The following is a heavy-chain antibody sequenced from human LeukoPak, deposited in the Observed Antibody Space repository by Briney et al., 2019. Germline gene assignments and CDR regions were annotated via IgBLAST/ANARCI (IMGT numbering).Heavy chain of an antibody. V-gene: IGHV1-2*02. D-gene: IGHD5-18*01. CDR3: ARGPFRNVDIAMVASRFDP. CDR2: INPNSGDV. Sequence: ASMKVSCKASGYTFTGYYMHWVRQAPGQGRQWMGWINPNSGDVNYAQKFQDRVTMTRDTSITTAYMELNRLTSDDTAVYYCARGPFRNVDIAMVASRFDPWGQGTLVTVSS. CDR1: GYTFTGYY. J-gene: IGHJ5*02.